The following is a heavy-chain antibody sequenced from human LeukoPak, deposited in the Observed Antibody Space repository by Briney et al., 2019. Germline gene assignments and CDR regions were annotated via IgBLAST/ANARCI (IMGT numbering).Heavy chain of an antibody. CDR3: ARHSSYYGSSGYYVLAPFDY. V-gene: IGHV4-39*01. Sequence: SETLSLTCTVPGGSVSSSSNYWGWVRQPPGEGLEWIGSIYYSGTTYYSPSLKSRVTISVDTSENHFSLKLTSVTAADTAVYYCARHSSYYGSSGYYVLAPFDYWGQGTLVTVSS. CDR1: GGSVSSSSNY. CDR2: IYYSGTT. J-gene: IGHJ4*02. D-gene: IGHD3-22*01.